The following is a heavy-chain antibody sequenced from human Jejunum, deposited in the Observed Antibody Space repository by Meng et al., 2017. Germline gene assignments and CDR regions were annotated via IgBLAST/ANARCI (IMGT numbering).Heavy chain of an antibody. CDR1: GFTFKDAW. V-gene: IGHV3-15*01. D-gene: IGHD5-12*01. CDR3: ATGLPASAGHDGY. Sequence: EVQLVDSGGGVVKPGGCRRLSCAASGFTFKDAWMNWVRQAPGKGLEWVGRIKSKTDGETTDYAAPVKDRFIISRDDSYNTLYLQMNSLKTEDTAVYYCATGLPASAGHDGYWGQGTLVTVSS. J-gene: IGHJ4*02. CDR2: IKSKTDGETT.